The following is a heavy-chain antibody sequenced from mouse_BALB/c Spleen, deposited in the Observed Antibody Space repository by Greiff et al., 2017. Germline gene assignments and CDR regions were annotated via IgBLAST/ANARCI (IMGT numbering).Heavy chain of an antibody. V-gene: IGHV5-6-3*01. J-gene: IGHJ2*01. CDR1: GFTFSSYG. CDR3: ARDGVGREEGYFDY. CDR2: INSNGGST. D-gene: IGHD4-1*01. Sequence: EVQGVESGGGLVQPGGSLKLSCAASGFTFSSYGMSWVRQTPDKRLELVATINSNGGSTYYPDSVKGRFTISRDNAKNTLYLQMSSLKSEDTAMYYCARDGVGREEGYFDYWGQGTTLTVSS.